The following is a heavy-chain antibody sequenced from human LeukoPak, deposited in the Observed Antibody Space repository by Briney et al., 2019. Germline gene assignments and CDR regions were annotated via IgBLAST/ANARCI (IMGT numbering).Heavy chain of an antibody. J-gene: IGHJ5*02. Sequence: SETLSLTCTVSGGSVNNNYWGCVRQPPGKGLEWVGYIYSSGSTTYNPSLESRLTISIDTSKNHFSLKLSSVTAADTAVYYCAKRAVTTAGDLWFDPWGQGTLVTVSS. CDR3: AKRAVTTAGDLWFDP. V-gene: IGHV4-59*08. CDR2: IYSSGST. CDR1: GGSVNNNY. D-gene: IGHD2-21*01.